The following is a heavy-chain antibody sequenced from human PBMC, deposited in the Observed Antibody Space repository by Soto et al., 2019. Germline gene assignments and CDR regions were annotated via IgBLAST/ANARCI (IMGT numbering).Heavy chain of an antibody. V-gene: IGHV3-30*18. CDR1: GFTFSSYG. CDR3: AKSYGVGSPLPYFDY. CDR2: ISYDGSNK. J-gene: IGHJ4*02. Sequence: GSLRLSCSASGFTFSSYGMHWVRQAPGKGLEWVAVISYDGSNKYYADSVKGRFTISRDNSKNTLYLQMNSLRAEDTAVYYCAKSYGVGSPLPYFDYWGQGTLVTVSS. D-gene: IGHD4-17*01.